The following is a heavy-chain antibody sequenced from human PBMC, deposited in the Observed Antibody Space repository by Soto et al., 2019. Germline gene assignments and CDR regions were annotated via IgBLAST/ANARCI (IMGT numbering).Heavy chain of an antibody. V-gene: IGHV4-31*03. CDR1: GGSISSGGYY. Sequence: QVQLQESGPGLVKPSQTLSLTCTVSGGSISSGGYYWSWIRQHPGKGLEWIGYIYYSGSTYYNPYLKSRVTISVDTSKNQFSLKLSSVTAADTAVYYCARGGLGYCSGGSCYSAELSRYYYGMDVWGQGTTVTVSS. CDR2: IYYSGST. J-gene: IGHJ6*02. D-gene: IGHD2-15*01. CDR3: ARGGLGYCSGGSCYSAELSRYYYGMDV.